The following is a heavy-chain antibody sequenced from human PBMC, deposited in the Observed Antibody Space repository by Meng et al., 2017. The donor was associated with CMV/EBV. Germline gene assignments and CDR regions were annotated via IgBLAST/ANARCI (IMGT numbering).Heavy chain of an antibody. J-gene: IGHJ4*02. CDR2: VYYDGST. V-gene: IGHV4-39*01. Sequence: GSLRLSCTVSGGSISSRSYNWGWIRQPPGKGLEWVGSVYYDGSTYYNSSLKSRVTTLVDTSKNQFSLKLSSVTAADTAVYYCARSIRQGFLEWLPGSRGYWGPGILVTVSS. D-gene: IGHD3-3*01. CDR3: ARSIRQGFLEWLPGSRGY. CDR1: GGSISSRSYN.